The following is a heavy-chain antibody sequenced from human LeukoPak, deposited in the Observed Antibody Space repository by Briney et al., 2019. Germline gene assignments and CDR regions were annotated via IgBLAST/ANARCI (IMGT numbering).Heavy chain of an antibody. D-gene: IGHD2-15*01. CDR2: IRSKAYGGTT. V-gene: IGHV3-49*04. CDR3: TRAGRAASFYFDY. CDR1: GFTFGDYA. Sequence: GRSLRLSCTASGFTFGDYAMSWVRQAPGKGLEWVGFIRSKAYGGTTEYVASVKGRFTISRDDSKGLAYLQMNSLKTEDTAVYYCTRAGRAASFYFDYWGQGTLVTVSS. J-gene: IGHJ4*02.